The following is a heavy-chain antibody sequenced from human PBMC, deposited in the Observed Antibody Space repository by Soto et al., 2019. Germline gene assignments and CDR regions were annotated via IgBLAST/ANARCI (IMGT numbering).Heavy chain of an antibody. CDR3: ARSARAGDYYYYGMDV. D-gene: IGHD6-19*01. Sequence: QVQLVQSGAEVKKPGASVKVSCKASGYTFSSYGITWVRQAPGQGLEWMGWISVYSGKTSYAQKLQDRVTMSTDTSTSTAYMELRSLRSDDTAFYYCARSARAGDYYYYGMDVWGRGTTVTVSS. J-gene: IGHJ6*02. V-gene: IGHV1-18*04. CDR1: GYTFSSYG. CDR2: ISVYSGKT.